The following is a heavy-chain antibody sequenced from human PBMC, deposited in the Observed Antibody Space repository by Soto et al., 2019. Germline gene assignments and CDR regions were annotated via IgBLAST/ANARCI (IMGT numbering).Heavy chain of an antibody. CDR1: GVSISSYF. CDR2: IYHRGST. D-gene: IGHD3-16*02. Sequence: PSETLSLTCTVSGVSISSYFWSWIRQPPGRGLEWIGYIYHRGSTNYSPSLKSRVAISLDTSENQFSLKVNSVTAADTAVYYCARIGGYHGPLDYWGQGTPVTVSS. J-gene: IGHJ4*02. V-gene: IGHV4-59*01. CDR3: ARIGGYHGPLDY.